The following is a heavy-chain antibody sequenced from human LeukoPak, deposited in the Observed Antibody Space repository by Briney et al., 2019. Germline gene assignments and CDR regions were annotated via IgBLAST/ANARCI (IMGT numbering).Heavy chain of an antibody. Sequence: SETLSLTCTVSGGSISTYYWSWIRQPPGKGLEWIGYMYNSGSTNYNPSLKSRVTISIDTSKNQVSLRLSSVTAADTAVYYCARQVSGGRSFDVWGQGTMVTVSS. CDR2: MYNSGST. D-gene: IGHD1-26*01. V-gene: IGHV4-59*08. CDR3: ARQVSGGRSFDV. J-gene: IGHJ3*01. CDR1: GGSISTYY.